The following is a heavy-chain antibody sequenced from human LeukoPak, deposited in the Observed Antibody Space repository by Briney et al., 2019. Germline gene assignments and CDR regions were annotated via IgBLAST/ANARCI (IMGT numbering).Heavy chain of an antibody. CDR2: ISGSGGST. CDR3: ATDQADGWAL. J-gene: IGHJ4*02. V-gene: IGHV3-23*01. Sequence: GGSLRLACAASGFTFSSYAMSWVRQAPGRGLGWGSAISGSGGSTYYAASVKGRFTISRDNSKNTLYLQMHSLRAEDTAVYSCATDQADGWALWGQGTLVTVSS. CDR1: GFTFSSYA. D-gene: IGHD3-16*01.